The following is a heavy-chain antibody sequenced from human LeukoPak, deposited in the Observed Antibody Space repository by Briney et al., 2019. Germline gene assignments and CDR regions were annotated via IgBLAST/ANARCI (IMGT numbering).Heavy chain of an antibody. J-gene: IGHJ4*02. CDR2: IYHSGST. CDR1: GGSISSGDYY. D-gene: IGHD1/OR15-1a*01. V-gene: IGHV4-30-4*01. CDR3: AREEGTQGFDY. Sequence: SQTLSLTCTVSGGSISSGDYYWTWLRQPPGTGLEWIGYIYHSGSTYYNPSLKSRVTILVDTSKNQFSLKLSAVTAADTAVYYCAREEGTQGFDYWGQGTLVTVSS.